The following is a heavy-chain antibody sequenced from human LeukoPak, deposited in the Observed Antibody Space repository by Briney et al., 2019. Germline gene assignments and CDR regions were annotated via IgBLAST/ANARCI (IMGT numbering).Heavy chain of an antibody. J-gene: IGHJ5*02. D-gene: IGHD3-22*01. V-gene: IGHV4-38-2*01. CDR2: VYHSGST. CDR3: ARHGNYYDTSQSDP. CDR1: GYSISSGYY. Sequence: TPSETLSLTCAVSGYSISSGYYWGWIRQPPGKGLEWIGSVYHSGSTYYNPSLKSRVTISVDTSKNQFSLKLSSVTTAGTAVYYCARHGNYYDTSQSDPWGQGTLVTVSS.